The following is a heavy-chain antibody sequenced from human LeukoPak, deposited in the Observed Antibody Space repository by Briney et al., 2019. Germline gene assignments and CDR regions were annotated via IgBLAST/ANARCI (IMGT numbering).Heavy chain of an antibody. V-gene: IGHV1-8*01. CDR3: ARGFGVVTTAYYYYMDV. Sequence: ASVKVSCKASEYTFTSYDINWVRQATGQGLEWMGWMNPNSGNTGYAQKFQGRVTITRNTSISTASMELSSLRSEDTAVYYCARGFGVVTTAYYYYMDVWGKGTTVTVSS. D-gene: IGHD3-3*01. CDR2: MNPNSGNT. CDR1: EYTFTSYD. J-gene: IGHJ6*03.